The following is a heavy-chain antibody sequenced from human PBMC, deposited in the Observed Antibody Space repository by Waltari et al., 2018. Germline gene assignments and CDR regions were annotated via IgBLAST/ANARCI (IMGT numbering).Heavy chain of an antibody. D-gene: IGHD2-21*02. Sequence: QLRLQQWGAGLLKPSETLSLTCAVSGGSFNGYYWSWIRQTPGKGLEGIGEVDHSGSAHYSPSLKSRVTVSLDTSNKQVSLTLTSVTAADTGIYYCARDARDWEAVDNTYLDSWGQGTLVAVSS. CDR3: ARDARDWEAVDNTYLDS. CDR2: VDHSGSA. J-gene: IGHJ4*02. CDR1: GGSFNGYY. V-gene: IGHV4-34*01.